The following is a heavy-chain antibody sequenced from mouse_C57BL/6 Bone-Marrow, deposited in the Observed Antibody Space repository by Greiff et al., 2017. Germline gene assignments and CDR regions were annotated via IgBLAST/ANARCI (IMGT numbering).Heavy chain of an antibody. D-gene: IGHD1-1*01. CDR3: ARDYYGSSYGAY. CDR2: ISDGGSYT. V-gene: IGHV5-4*01. J-gene: IGHJ3*01. CDR1: GFTFSSYA. Sequence: EVKVEESGGGLVKPGGSLKLSRAASGFTFSSYAMSWVRQTPEKRLEWVATISDGGSYTYYPDNVKGRFTISRGNAKNNLYLQMSHLKSEDTAMYYCARDYYGSSYGAYWGQGTLVTVSA.